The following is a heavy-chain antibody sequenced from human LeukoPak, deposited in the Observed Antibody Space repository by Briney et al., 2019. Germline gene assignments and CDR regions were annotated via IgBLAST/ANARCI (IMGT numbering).Heavy chain of an antibody. CDR1: GASVSSASH. V-gene: IGHV4-61*01. CDR2: IYNGVNT. D-gene: IGHD1-26*01. CDR3: ARSRAFKSGAFDP. Sequence: PSETLSLTCTVSGASVSSASHWTWIRQPPGKGVEWIAHIYNGVNTNYNPSLKSRVTISVDTSKNQFSLRLNSVTAADTAVYYCARSRAFKSGAFDPWGQGSLVTVSS. J-gene: IGHJ5*02.